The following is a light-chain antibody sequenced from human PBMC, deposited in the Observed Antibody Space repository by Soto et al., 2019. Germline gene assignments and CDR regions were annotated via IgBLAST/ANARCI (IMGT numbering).Light chain of an antibody. Sequence: QPVLTQPASVSESPGQSITISCTGTSSDVGFYNYVSWYQQHPGKAPKLMIYDVSNRPSGVSNRFSGSKSGNTASLTISGLQAEDEADYYCSSYTSSSTLVFGGGTKLTVL. J-gene: IGLJ3*02. CDR2: DVS. V-gene: IGLV2-14*01. CDR1: SSDVGFYNY. CDR3: SSYTSSSTLV.